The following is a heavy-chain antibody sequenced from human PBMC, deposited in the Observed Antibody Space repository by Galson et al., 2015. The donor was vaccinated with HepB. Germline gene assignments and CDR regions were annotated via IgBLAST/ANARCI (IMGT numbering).Heavy chain of an antibody. D-gene: IGHD3-3*01. CDR1: GFTFTNAW. CDR2: VQSKSDGGST. J-gene: IGHJ5*02. Sequence: SLRLSCAASGFTFTNAWMNWVRQAPGKGLEWVGRVQSKSDGGSTDYAAPVQGRFTISRDDSQNMVYLQMNSLKPEDTAVYYCTTEHYDFWRGYYQYNWFDPWGQGTLVTVSS. CDR3: TTEHYDFWRGYYQYNWFDP. V-gene: IGHV3-15*07.